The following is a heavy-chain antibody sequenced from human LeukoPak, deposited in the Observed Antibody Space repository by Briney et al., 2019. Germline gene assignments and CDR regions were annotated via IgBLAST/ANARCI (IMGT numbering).Heavy chain of an antibody. CDR3: AKAATGTRNAFDI. D-gene: IGHD6-13*01. J-gene: IGHJ3*02. V-gene: IGHV3-74*01. CDR1: GFSLSSYW. CDR2: VNGDGSGT. Sequence: GGSLRLSCAASGFSLSSYWMHWVRQAPGKGLVWVSRVNGDGSGTNYADSVKGRFTISRDNAKNTLYLQMNSLRAEDTAVYYCAKAATGTRNAFDIWGQGTMVTVSS.